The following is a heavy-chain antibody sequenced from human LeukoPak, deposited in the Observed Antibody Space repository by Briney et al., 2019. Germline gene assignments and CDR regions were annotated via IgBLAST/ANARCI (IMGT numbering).Heavy chain of an antibody. CDR3: ARDHSSGWYGIVRYFDY. J-gene: IGHJ4*02. CDR1: GYTFTSYY. D-gene: IGHD6-19*01. CDR2: INPSGGST. V-gene: IGHV1-46*01. Sequence: APVKVSCKASGYTFTSYYMHWVRQAPGQGLEWMGIINPSGGSTSYAQKFQGRVTMTRDTSTSTVYMELSSLRSEDTAVYYCARDHSSGWYGIVRYFDYWGQGTLVTVSS.